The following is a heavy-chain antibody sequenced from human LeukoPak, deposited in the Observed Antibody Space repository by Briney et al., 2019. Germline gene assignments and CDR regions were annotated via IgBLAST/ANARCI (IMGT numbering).Heavy chain of an antibody. V-gene: IGHV3-72*01. CDR2: SRNKAYSYTT. CDR1: GFTFSDHY. CDR3: GRVECDPSVIDY. D-gene: IGHD5/OR15-5a*01. Sequence: GGSLRLSCAASGFTFSDHYMYWVRQAPGKGLEWVGRSRNKAYSYTTEYAATVKGRFAISRDDSKNSLYLQMNSLKPDDTAVYYCGRVECDPSVIDYWGQGTLVTVSS. J-gene: IGHJ4*02.